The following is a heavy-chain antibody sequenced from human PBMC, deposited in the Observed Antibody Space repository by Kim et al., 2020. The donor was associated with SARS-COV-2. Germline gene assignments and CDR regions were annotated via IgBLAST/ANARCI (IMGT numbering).Heavy chain of an antibody. D-gene: IGHD3-10*01. V-gene: IGHV4-34*01. CDR2: INHSGST. CDR3: ARLFYYGSGS. J-gene: IGHJ4*02. Sequence: SETLSLTCAVYGGSFSGHYWSWIRKPPGKGLEWIGEINHSGSTNYNPSLKSRVTISVDTSKNHFSLKLSSVTAADTAVYYCARLFYYGSGSWGQGTLVTVSS. CDR1: GGSFSGHY.